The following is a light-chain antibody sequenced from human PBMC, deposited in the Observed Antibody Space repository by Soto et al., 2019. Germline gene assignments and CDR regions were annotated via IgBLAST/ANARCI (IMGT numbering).Light chain of an antibody. CDR3: QQRNVWPPVT. CDR1: QTVSNSL. J-gene: IGKJ5*01. V-gene: IGKV3-11*01. Sequence: EIVLTQSPGTLSLSPGERATLSCRASQTVSNSLLAWYQQEPGQAPRLLIYGAFNRATGIPARFSGSGSGTDFTLTISSLEPEDSAVYYCQQRNVWPPVTFGQGTRLDI. CDR2: GAF.